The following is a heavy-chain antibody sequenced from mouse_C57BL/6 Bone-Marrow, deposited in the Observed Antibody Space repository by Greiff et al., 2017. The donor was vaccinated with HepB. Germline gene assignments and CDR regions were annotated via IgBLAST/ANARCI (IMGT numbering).Heavy chain of an antibody. CDR3: ARDSSGFPAWFAY. CDR2: IDPNSGGT. CDR1: GYTFTSYW. D-gene: IGHD3-2*02. Sequence: VQLQQSGAELVKPGASVKLSCKASGYTFTSYWMHWVKQRPGQGLEWIGRIDPNSGGTKYNEKFKSKATLTVDKPSSTAYMQLSSLTSEDSAVYYCARDSSGFPAWFAYWGQGTLVTVSA. J-gene: IGHJ3*01. V-gene: IGHV1-72*01.